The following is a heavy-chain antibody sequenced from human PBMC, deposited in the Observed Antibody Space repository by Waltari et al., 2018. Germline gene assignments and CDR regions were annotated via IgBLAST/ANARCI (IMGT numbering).Heavy chain of an antibody. V-gene: IGHV3-23*01. CDR2: ISGSGGST. D-gene: IGHD6-19*01. J-gene: IGHJ4*02. CDR1: GLPFRSYA. Sequence: EVQLLESGGGLVQPGGSLRLSCAASGLPFRSYALSWVRQAPGKGLEWVSAISGSGGSTYYADSVKGRFTISRDNSKNTLYLQMNSLRAEDTAVYYCAKDSNQWPPYYFDYWGQGTLVTVSS. CDR3: AKDSNQWPPYYFDY.